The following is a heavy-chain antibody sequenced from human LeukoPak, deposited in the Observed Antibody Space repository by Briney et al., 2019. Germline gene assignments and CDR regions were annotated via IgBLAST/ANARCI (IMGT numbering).Heavy chain of an antibody. CDR1: GGTFSSYA. D-gene: IGHD6-13*01. Sequence: GSSVKVSCKASGGTFSSYAISWVRQAPGQGLEWMGRIIPIFGIANYAQKFQGRVTITADKSTSTAYMELSSLRSEGTAVYYCARDAAIAAAGGVYFDYWGQGTLVTVSS. CDR2: IIPIFGIA. CDR3: ARDAAIAAAGGVYFDY. J-gene: IGHJ4*02. V-gene: IGHV1-69*04.